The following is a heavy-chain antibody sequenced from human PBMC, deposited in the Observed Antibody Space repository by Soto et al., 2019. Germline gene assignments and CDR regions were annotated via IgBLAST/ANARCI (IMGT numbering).Heavy chain of an antibody. CDR1: GFTFSSYW. D-gene: IGHD3-10*01. V-gene: IGHV3-7*01. J-gene: IGHJ4*02. Sequence: GGSLRLSCAASGFTFSSYWMSWVRQAPGKGLEWVANIKQDGSEKYYVDSVKGRFTISRDNAKNSLYLQMNSLRAEDTAVYYCARDCGAMVRGVPGYWGQGTLVTVSS. CDR3: ARDCGAMVRGVPGY. CDR2: IKQDGSEK.